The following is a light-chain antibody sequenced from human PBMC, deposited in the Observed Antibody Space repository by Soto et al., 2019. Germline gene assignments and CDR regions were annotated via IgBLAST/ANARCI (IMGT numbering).Light chain of an antibody. CDR2: KAS. J-gene: IGKJ1*01. V-gene: IGKV1-5*03. CDR3: QQYYSYPWT. CDR1: QNITNW. Sequence: DIQMTQSPSTLSAFVGDRVTITCRASQNITNWLAWSQQKPGKAPKVLIYKASSLETGVPSRFSGSGSGTEFTLTISSLQPDDFAAYYCQQYYSYPWTFGQGTKVEIK.